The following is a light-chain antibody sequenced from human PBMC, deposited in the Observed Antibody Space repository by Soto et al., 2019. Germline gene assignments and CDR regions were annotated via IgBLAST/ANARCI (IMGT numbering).Light chain of an antibody. Sequence: DIQMTQSPSTLSASVGDRVTITCRASQSISSWLAWYQQKPGKAPKLLIYDASSLESGAPSRFSGSGSGTEFTLTISSLQPDDFATYYCQQYNVYWSFGQGTKVDIK. CDR1: QSISSW. CDR2: DAS. V-gene: IGKV1-5*01. CDR3: QQYNVYWS. J-gene: IGKJ1*01.